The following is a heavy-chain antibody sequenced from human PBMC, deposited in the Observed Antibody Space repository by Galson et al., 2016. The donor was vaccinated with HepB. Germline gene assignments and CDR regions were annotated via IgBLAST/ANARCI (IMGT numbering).Heavy chain of an antibody. Sequence: SLRLSCAASRFTVSSNYMSWVRQAPGKGLEWVSVIYSDGRTYYADSVEGRFTISRDNSENTLYLQMNSLRADDTAVYYCARCISWYGRCAFDIWGQGTTVTVSS. D-gene: IGHD6-13*01. CDR1: RFTVSSNY. CDR3: ARCISWYGRCAFDI. V-gene: IGHV3-66*01. CDR2: IYSDGRT. J-gene: IGHJ3*02.